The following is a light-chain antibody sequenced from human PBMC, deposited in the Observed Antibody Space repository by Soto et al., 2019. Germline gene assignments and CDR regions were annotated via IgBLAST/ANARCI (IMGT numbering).Light chain of an antibody. V-gene: IGKV3-20*01. J-gene: IGKJ5*01. CDR2: DAS. CDR1: QTVGRNY. Sequence: EIVLTQSPGSLSLFPGERATLSCRASQTVGRNYLAWFQQKPGQAPRLLIYDASTRATGIPDKFGGSGSGKDFSLSFSRLGPEDFAVYCCQQYVNSPITFGQGARLE. CDR3: QQYVNSPIT.